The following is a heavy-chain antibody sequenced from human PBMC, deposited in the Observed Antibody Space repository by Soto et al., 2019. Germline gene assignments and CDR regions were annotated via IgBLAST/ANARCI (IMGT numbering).Heavy chain of an antibody. D-gene: IGHD6-13*01. V-gene: IGHV4-59*01. Sequence: SETLSLTCTVSGGSISSYYWSWIRQPPGKGLEWIGYIYYSGSTNYNPSLKSRVTISVDTSKNQFSLKLSSVTAADTAVYYCARLSPLILAGTAYYHSLDVWGQGAPVTVSS. CDR3: ARLSPLILAGTAYYHSLDV. J-gene: IGHJ6*02. CDR2: IYYSGST. CDR1: GGSISSYY.